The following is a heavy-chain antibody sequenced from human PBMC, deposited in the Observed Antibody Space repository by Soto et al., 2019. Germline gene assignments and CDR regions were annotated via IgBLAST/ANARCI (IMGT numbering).Heavy chain of an antibody. CDR1: GYTFTSYG. CDR2: ISAYNGNT. V-gene: IGHV1-18*01. CDR3: ARDEQWFTDFHPDY. D-gene: IGHD6-19*01. J-gene: IGHJ4*02. Sequence: ASVKVSCKASGYTFTSYGISWVRQAPGQGLEWMGWISAYNGNTNYAQKLQGRVTMTTDTSTSTAYMELRSLRSDDTAVYYCARDEQWFTDFHPDYWGQGTLVTVSS.